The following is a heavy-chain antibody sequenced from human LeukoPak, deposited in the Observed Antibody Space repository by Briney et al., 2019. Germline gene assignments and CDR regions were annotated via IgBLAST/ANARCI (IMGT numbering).Heavy chain of an antibody. V-gene: IGHV1-46*01. D-gene: IGHD5-18*01. Sequence: ASVKVSCKASGGTFSSYAISWVRQAPGQGLEWMGIINPSGGSTSYAQKFQGRVTMTRDMSTSTVYMELSSLRSEDTAVYYCARTYSYGPFDYWGQGTLVTVSS. J-gene: IGHJ4*02. CDR3: ARTYSYGPFDY. CDR2: INPSGGST. CDR1: GGTFSSYA.